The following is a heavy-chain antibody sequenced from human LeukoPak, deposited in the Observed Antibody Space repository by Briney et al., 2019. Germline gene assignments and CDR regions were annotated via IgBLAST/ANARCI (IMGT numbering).Heavy chain of an antibody. V-gene: IGHV4-34*01. CDR2: INHSGST. Sequence: SETLSLTCAVYGGSFSGYYWSWIRQPPGKGLEWIGEINHSGSTNYNPSLKSRVTISVDTSKNQFSLKLSSVTAADTAVYYCARSYHYYDSSGYPHDAFDIWGQGTMVTVSS. CDR1: GGSFSGYY. J-gene: IGHJ3*02. D-gene: IGHD3-22*01. CDR3: ARSYHYYDSSGYPHDAFDI.